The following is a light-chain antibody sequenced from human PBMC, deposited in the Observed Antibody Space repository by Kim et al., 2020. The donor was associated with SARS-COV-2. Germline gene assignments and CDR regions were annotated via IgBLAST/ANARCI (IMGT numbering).Light chain of an antibody. CDR3: QQYDSPPYT. CDR2: GAS. Sequence: EIVMTQSPATLSVSPGERVTHSCRASQSISSNLGWYQQKPGQAPRLLIYGASSRASGVPARFSGSVSGTEFTLTINSLQPDVFATYSCQQYDSPPYTFGQGTKLEI. J-gene: IGKJ2*01. V-gene: IGKV3-15*01. CDR1: QSISSN.